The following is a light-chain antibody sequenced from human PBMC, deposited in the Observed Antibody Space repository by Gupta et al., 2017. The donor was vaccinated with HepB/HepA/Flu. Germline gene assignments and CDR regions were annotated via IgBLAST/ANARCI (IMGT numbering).Light chain of an antibody. CDR3: YSDASSSTYV. CDR2: EVS. V-gene: IGLV2-23*02. J-gene: IGLJ1*01. Sequence: SALTQPASVSGSPGQSIPISCTGPSSDVGRYNLVSWYQQPPGKAPKLMVYEVSRRTAGVASRFSASEAGNTASLTISARQEEDVADYYDYSDASSSTYVFGTGTKITVL. CDR1: SSDVGRYNL.